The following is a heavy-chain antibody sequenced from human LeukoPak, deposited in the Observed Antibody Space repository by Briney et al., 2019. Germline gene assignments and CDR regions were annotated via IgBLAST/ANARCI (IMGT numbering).Heavy chain of an antibody. D-gene: IGHD1-7*01. CDR1: GGSISSSTYF. CDR3: ARATGTGFDP. Sequence: PSETLSLTCTVSGGSISSSTYFCSWIRQPAGKGLEWIGRIYTSGSTNYNPSLKSRVTMSVDTSKNQFSLKLSSVTAADTAVYYCARATGTGFDPWGQGTLVTVSS. V-gene: IGHV4-61*02. CDR2: IYTSGST. J-gene: IGHJ5*02.